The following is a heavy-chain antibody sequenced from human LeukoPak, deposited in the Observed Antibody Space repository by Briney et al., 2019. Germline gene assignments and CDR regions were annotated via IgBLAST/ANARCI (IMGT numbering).Heavy chain of an antibody. Sequence: SVKVSCKASGGTFSSYAISWVRQAPGQGLEWMGGIIPIFGTANYAQKLQGRVTMTTDTSTGTAYMELRSLRSDDTAVYYCARIRGYYDSSGYYYRDDAFDIWGQGTMVTVSS. D-gene: IGHD3-22*01. V-gene: IGHV1-69*05. CDR2: IIPIFGTA. CDR1: GGTFSSYA. J-gene: IGHJ3*02. CDR3: ARIRGYYDSSGYYYRDDAFDI.